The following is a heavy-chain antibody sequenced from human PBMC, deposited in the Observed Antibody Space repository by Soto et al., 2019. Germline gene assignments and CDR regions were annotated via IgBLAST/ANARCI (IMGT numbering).Heavy chain of an antibody. Sequence: ASVKVSCKASGYTFTGYYMHWGRQAPGQGLEWMGWINPNSGGTNYAQKFQGRVTMTRDTSISTAYMELSRLRSDDTAVYYCARDHRRRPYNWNYSLSWFDPWGQGTLVTVS. D-gene: IGHD1-7*01. J-gene: IGHJ5*02. CDR2: INPNSGGT. CDR3: ARDHRRRPYNWNYSLSWFDP. CDR1: GYTFTGYY. V-gene: IGHV1-2*02.